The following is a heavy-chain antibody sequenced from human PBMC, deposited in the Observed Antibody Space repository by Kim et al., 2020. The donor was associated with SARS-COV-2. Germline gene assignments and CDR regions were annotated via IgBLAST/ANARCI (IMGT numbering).Heavy chain of an antibody. V-gene: IGHV3-23*01. J-gene: IGHJ4*02. D-gene: IGHD4-17*01. CDR3: AKDRWRMTTVTHALFDY. Sequence: VKGRFTISRDNSKNTLYLQMNSLRAEDTAVYYCAKDRWRMTTVTHALFDYWGQGTLVTVSS.